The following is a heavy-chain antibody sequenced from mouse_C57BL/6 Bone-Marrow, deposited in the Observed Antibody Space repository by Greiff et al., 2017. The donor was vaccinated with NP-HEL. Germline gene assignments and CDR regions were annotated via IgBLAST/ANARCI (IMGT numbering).Heavy chain of an antibody. D-gene: IGHD2-4*01. CDR3: ARGDDYDVDDY. CDR2: INPSSGYT. CDR1: GYTFTSYT. J-gene: IGHJ2*01. V-gene: IGHV1-4*01. Sequence: VQLQQSGAELARPGASVKMSCKASGYTFTSYTMHWVKQRPGQGLEWIGYINPSSGYTKYNQKFKDKATLTADKSSSTAYMQLSSLTSEDSAVYYCARGDDYDVDDYWGQGTTLTVSS.